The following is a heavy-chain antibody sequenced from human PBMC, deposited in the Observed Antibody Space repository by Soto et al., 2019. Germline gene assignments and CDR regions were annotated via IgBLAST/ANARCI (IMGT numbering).Heavy chain of an antibody. D-gene: IGHD1-26*01. V-gene: IGHV4-39*02. CDR3: ATEGGIVDANWFGP. J-gene: IGHJ5*02. CDR2: IYYSGST. Sequence: QLQLQESGPGLVKPSETLSLTCTVSGDSVSRSRYYWGWIRQSPGKGLEWIGSIYYSGSTYYNPSLKSRVSLSIDTSKNQFSLKVTSTTAADTAIYYCATEGGIVDANWFGPWGQGTLVTVSA. CDR1: GDSVSRSRYY.